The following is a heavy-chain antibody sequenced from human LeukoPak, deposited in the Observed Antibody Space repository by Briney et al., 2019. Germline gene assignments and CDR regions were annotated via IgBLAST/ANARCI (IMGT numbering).Heavy chain of an antibody. CDR3: AKDRGRGYSSGGSCLLID. J-gene: IGHJ4*02. Sequence: PGGSLRLSCAASGFTFSNYGMHWVRQAPGKGLEWVAFIRHDGSEEFYPDSVRGWFTISRDNSKNTVYLQMNSLRAEDTALYYCAKDRGRGYSSGGSCLLIDWGQGTLVTVP. CDR2: IRHDGSEE. CDR1: GFTFSNYG. V-gene: IGHV3-30*02. D-gene: IGHD2-15*01.